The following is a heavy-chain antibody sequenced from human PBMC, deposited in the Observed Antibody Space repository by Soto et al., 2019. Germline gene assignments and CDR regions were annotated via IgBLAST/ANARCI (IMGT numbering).Heavy chain of an antibody. CDR2: INHSGST. J-gene: IGHJ6*02. D-gene: IGHD6-13*01. V-gene: IGHV4-34*01. CDR1: GGSFSGYY. Sequence: PSETLSLTCAVYGGSFSGYYWSWIRQPPGKGLEWIGEINHSGSTNYNPSLKSRVTISVDTSKNQFSLKLSSVTAADTAVYYCARSIAAAGTGYYYYYGMDVWGQGTTVTVS. CDR3: ARSIAAAGTGYYYYYGMDV.